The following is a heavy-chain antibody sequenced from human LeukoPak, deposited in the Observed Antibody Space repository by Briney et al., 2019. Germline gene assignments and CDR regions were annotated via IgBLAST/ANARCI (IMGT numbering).Heavy chain of an antibody. V-gene: IGHV1-2*02. D-gene: IGHD6-13*01. Sequence: GASVKVSCKASGYTFTGYYMHWVRQAPGQGLEWMGWINPNSGGTNYAQKFQGRVTMTRDTSISTAYMELSRLRSDDTAVYYCARDAAAAGTGYYYYMDVWGKGTTVTVSS. CDR2: INPNSGGT. CDR1: GYTFTGYY. CDR3: ARDAAAAGTGYYYYMDV. J-gene: IGHJ6*03.